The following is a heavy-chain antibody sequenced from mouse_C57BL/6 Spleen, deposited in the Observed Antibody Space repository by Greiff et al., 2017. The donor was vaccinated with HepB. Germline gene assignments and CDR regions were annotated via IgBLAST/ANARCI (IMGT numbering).Heavy chain of an antibody. CDR3: ATLDSSGYAFDY. D-gene: IGHD3-2*02. Sequence: DVMLVESGGGLVKPGGSLKLSCAASGFTFSDYGMHWVRQAPEKGLEWVAYISSGISTIYYADTVKGRFTISRDNTKNTLFLQMTSLRSEDTARYYCATLDSSGYAFDYWGQGTTLTVSS. V-gene: IGHV5-17*01. CDR2: ISSGISTI. CDR1: GFTFSDYG. J-gene: IGHJ2*01.